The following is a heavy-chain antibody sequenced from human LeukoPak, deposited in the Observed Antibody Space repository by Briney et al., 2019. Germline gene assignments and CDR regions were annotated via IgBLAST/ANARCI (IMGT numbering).Heavy chain of an antibody. Sequence: ESGPTLVNPTQTLTLTCTFSGFSLSTSGMRVSWIRQPPGKALEWLARIDWDDDKFYSTSLKTRLTISKDTSKSQVVLTMTNMDPVDTATYYCARMSVSSGWFDPWGQGTLVTVSS. CDR1: GFSLSTSGMR. CDR2: IDWDDDK. V-gene: IGHV2-70*04. J-gene: IGHJ5*02. CDR3: ARMSVSSGWFDP.